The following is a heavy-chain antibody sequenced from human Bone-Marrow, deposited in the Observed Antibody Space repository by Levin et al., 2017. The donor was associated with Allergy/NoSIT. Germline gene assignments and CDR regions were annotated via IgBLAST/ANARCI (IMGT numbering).Heavy chain of an antibody. CDR2: IHHADGT. Sequence: SQTLSLTCAVSGASMADNWWSWVRQPPGKGLEWIGEIHHADGTHHNPALMSRLTISIDKSKNQFSLTLSSVTAADTAVYFCARNGFYDMDVWGHGTTVTVSS. D-gene: IGHD5-24*01. CDR3: ARNGFYDMDV. V-gene: IGHV4-4*02. CDR1: GASMADNW. J-gene: IGHJ6*02.